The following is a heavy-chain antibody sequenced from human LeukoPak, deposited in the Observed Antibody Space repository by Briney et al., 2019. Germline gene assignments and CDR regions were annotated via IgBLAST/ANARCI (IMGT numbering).Heavy chain of an antibody. D-gene: IGHD6-25*01. CDR3: CSWGAAGNY. CDR1: GFTFSRYW. Sequence: QTGGSLRLSCAASGFTFSRYWMSWVRQAPGNGLEWVAHINEDGSDSYYVDSVRGRFTISRDSAKNSLYLQMNSLRAEDTAVYYCCSWGAAGNYWGQGTLVTVSS. CDR2: INEDGSDS. V-gene: IGHV3-7*01. J-gene: IGHJ4*02.